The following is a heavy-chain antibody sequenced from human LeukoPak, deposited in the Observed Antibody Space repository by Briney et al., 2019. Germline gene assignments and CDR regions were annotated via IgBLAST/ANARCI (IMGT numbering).Heavy chain of an antibody. CDR3: ARVFRGAVTSNWFDP. D-gene: IGHD4-17*01. CDR1: GGSINGYC. J-gene: IGHJ5*02. CDR2: ISDSGST. V-gene: IGHV4-59*01. Sequence: SETPSLTCTVSGGSINGYCWTWIRQPPGKGLEWIGYISDSGSTNYSPSLKSRVTMSVDSSNTEFSLRLNSVTAADTAVYYCARVFRGAVTSNWFDPWGQGTLVTVSS.